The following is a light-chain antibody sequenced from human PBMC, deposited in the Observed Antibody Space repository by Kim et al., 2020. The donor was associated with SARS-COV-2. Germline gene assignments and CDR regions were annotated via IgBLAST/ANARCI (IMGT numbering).Light chain of an antibody. CDR3: QAWDSSTEV. V-gene: IGLV3-1*01. J-gene: IGLJ1*01. CDR2: QDS. CDR1: KLGYKY. Sequence: SEAHGRTARITCSGVKLGYKYACWYQQTPGQSPVLVIYQDSKRPSGIPGRFSGSNSGNTATLTISGTQAMDEADYYCQAWDSSTEVFGTGTKVTVL.